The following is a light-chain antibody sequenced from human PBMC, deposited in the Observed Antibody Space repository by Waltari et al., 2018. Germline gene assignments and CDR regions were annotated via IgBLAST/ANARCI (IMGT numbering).Light chain of an antibody. Sequence: DIQMTQSPSSLSASVGDRVTITCRANQDINNFLLWFQQRPGKAPKSLIYAVSHLRRGVPARFSGSRYGPDFTLTISDLQPEDFATYYCQQHNNFPYRLGQGTRLEIK. CDR2: AVS. J-gene: IGKJ2*03. CDR1: QDINNF. CDR3: QQHNNFPYR. V-gene: IGKV1-16*01.